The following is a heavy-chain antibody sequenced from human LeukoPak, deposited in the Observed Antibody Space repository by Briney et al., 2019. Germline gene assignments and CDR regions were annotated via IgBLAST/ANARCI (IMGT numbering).Heavy chain of an antibody. J-gene: IGHJ5*02. D-gene: IGHD6-13*01. CDR1: GYTFTGYY. CDR2: INPNSGGT. CDR3: ARDEQLVRGGNWFDP. Sequence: ASVKVSCKASGYTFTGYYMHWVRQAPGQGLEWMGRINPNSGGTNYAQKFQGRVTMTRDTSISTAYMELSRLRSDDTAVYYCARDEQLVRGGNWFDPWGQGTLVTVSS. V-gene: IGHV1-2*06.